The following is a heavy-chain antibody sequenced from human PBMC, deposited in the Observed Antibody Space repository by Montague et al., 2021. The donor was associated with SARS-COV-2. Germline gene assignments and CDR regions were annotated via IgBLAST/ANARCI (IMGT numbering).Heavy chain of an antibody. CDR2: INHSGST. CDR3: ARGGVGITMILVVIVYSYYFDY. CDR1: GGSFNDYY. D-gene: IGHD3-22*01. V-gene: IGHV4-34*01. J-gene: IGHJ4*02. Sequence: SETLSLTCAVYGGSFNDYYWCWIRQPPGKGLEWIGQINHSGSTNYNPSLKRRVTISVDTSKNQFSLKLRSMTAADTAVVYCARGGVGITMILVVIVYSYYFDYWGQGTLVTVSS.